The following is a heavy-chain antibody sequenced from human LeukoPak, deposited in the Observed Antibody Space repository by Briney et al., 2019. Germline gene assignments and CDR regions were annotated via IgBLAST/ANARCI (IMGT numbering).Heavy chain of an antibody. J-gene: IGHJ4*02. CDR1: GGSISSSSYY. CDR3: ARVDDILTGDYFDY. V-gene: IGHV4-39*07. D-gene: IGHD3-9*01. Sequence: SETLSLTCTVSGGSISSSSYYWGWIRQPPGKGLEWIGSIYHSGSTYYNPSLKSRVTISVDTSKDQFSLKLSSVTAADTAVYYCARVDDILTGDYFDYWGQGTLVTVSS. CDR2: IYHSGST.